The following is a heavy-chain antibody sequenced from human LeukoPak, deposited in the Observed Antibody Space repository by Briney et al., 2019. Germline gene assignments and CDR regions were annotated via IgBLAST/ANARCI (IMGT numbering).Heavy chain of an antibody. J-gene: IGHJ4*02. Sequence: GGSLRLSCAASGFTFSSYAMSWVRQVPGKGLEWVSVISGSGDNTYYADSVKGRFIISRDNSKNMLYLQMNSLRAEDTAVYYCAKWKYSNSGIDDYWGRGTLVTVSS. CDR2: ISGSGDNT. D-gene: IGHD6-6*01. CDR3: AKWKYSNSGIDDY. V-gene: IGHV3-23*01. CDR1: GFTFSSYA.